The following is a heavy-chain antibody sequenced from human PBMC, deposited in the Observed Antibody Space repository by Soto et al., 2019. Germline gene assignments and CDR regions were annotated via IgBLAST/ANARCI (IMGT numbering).Heavy chain of an antibody. J-gene: IGHJ4*02. V-gene: IGHV3-23*01. CDR1: GFTFTTYA. Sequence: DVVLLESGGGLVQPGGSLRLSCAASGFTFTTYAMNWVRQTPGEAPEWLATIGGGGTSFSADSVKGRLSISRDNSKNTIYLQINNLRVADTAVYYCSRSALGGAKPSYLDHWGQGTLLTVSS. CDR3: SRSALGGAKPSYLDH. D-gene: IGHD3-16*01. CDR2: IGGGGTS.